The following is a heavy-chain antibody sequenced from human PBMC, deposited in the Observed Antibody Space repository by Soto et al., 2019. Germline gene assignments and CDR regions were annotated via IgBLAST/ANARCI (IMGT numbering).Heavy chain of an antibody. J-gene: IGHJ4*02. CDR3: ARQYCTNGVCYHFDY. V-gene: IGHV4-39*01. CDR1: GGSISSSSYY. CDR2: NYYSGST. D-gene: IGHD2-8*01. Sequence: QLQLQESGPGLVKPSETLSLTCTVSGGSISSSSYYWGWIRQPPGKGLEWIGSNYYSGSTYYNPSLKSRVTISVDTSKNQFSLKLSSVTAADTAVYYCARQYCTNGVCYHFDYWGQGTLVTVSS.